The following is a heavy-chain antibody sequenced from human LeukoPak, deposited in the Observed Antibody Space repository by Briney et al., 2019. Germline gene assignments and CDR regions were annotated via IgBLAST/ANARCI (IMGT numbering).Heavy chain of an antibody. V-gene: IGHV3-48*03. J-gene: IGHJ4*02. D-gene: IGHD4-11*01. CDR3: TRTQFLDY. CDR2: ITTSGTTI. Sequence: PGGSLRLSCAASGFTFSSYEMSWVRQAPGKGLEWVSYITTSGTTIKYADSVKGRFTISRDNANDALYLQMNSLRAEDTAVYYCTRTQFLDYWGQGTLVTVSS. CDR1: GFTFSSYE.